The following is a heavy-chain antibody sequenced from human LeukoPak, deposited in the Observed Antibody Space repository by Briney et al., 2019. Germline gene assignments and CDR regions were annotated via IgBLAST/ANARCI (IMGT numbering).Heavy chain of an antibody. CDR3: ARDPRGVVTAILDY. CDR2: ISYDGSNK. V-gene: IGHV3-30*04. CDR1: GFTFSSYA. Sequence: PGGSLRLSCAASGFTFSSYAMHWVRQAPAKGLGWVAVISYDGSNKYYADSVKGRFTISRDNSKNTLYLQMNSLRAEDTAVYYCARDPRGVVTAILDYWGKGTLVTVSS. D-gene: IGHD2-21*02. J-gene: IGHJ4*02.